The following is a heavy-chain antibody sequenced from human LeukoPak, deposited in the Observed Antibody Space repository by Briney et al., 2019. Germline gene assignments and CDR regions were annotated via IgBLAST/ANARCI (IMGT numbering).Heavy chain of an antibody. Sequence: GGSLRLSCAASGFTFSAYWMSWVRQAPGKGLEWVANIKKDGSEKYYVDSVKGRFTISRDNAKTSLYLQMNSLRAEDTAVYYCARDLSGVTGYTYGRGIDYWGQGTLVTVSS. CDR3: ARDLSGVTGYTYGRGIDY. CDR2: IKKDGSEK. CDR1: GFTFSAYW. V-gene: IGHV3-7*01. J-gene: IGHJ4*02. D-gene: IGHD5-18*01.